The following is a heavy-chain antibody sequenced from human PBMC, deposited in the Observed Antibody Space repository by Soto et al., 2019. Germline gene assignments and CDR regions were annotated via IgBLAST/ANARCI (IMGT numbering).Heavy chain of an antibody. CDR3: ARAITTYPY. Sequence: GSLRLSCAACGFAFSSYRMDWVRQAPGKGLEWVSYISSSSSTIYYADSVKGRFTISRDNAKNSLYLQMNSLRDEDTAVYYCARAITTYPYWGQGTLVTVSS. CDR2: ISSSSSTI. D-gene: IGHD1-20*01. J-gene: IGHJ4*02. CDR1: GFAFSSYR. V-gene: IGHV3-48*02.